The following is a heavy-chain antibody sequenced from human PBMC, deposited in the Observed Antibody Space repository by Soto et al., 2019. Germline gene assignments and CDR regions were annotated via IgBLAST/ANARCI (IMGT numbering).Heavy chain of an antibody. V-gene: IGHV1-69*01. Sequence: QVQLVQSGAEVKKPGSSVKVSCKASGGTFSSYAISWVRQAPGQGLEWMGGIIPIFGTANYAQKFQGRVTITADESTSTAYMELSSLRSEDTAVYYCARDWGYYDSSGYYYHDAFDIWGQGTMVTVSS. J-gene: IGHJ3*02. D-gene: IGHD3-22*01. CDR1: GGTFSSYA. CDR3: ARDWGYYDSSGYYYHDAFDI. CDR2: IIPIFGTA.